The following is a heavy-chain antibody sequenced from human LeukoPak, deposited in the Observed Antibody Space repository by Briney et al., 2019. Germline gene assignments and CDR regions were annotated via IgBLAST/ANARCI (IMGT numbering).Heavy chain of an antibody. V-gene: IGHV1-2*06. CDR1: GYTFTGYY. Sequence: ASVKVSCKASGYTFTGYYMHWVRQAPGQGLEWMGRINPNSGGTNYAQKFQGRVTMTRDTSISTAYMELSRLRSEDTAVYYCARGAVAGTLDYYYYYGMDVWGQGTTVTVSS. J-gene: IGHJ6*02. D-gene: IGHD6-19*01. CDR2: INPNSGGT. CDR3: ARGAVAGTLDYYYYYGMDV.